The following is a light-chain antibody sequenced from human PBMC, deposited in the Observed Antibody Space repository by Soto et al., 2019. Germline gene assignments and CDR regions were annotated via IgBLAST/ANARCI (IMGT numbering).Light chain of an antibody. CDR3: QQYDTYPWT. J-gene: IGKJ1*01. V-gene: IGKV1-5*01. CDR1: QRMSAW. Sequence: DIQMTQSPTTLSASVGDRVIITCRASQRMSAWLAWYQQKPGKAPTLLIYDASSLENGVPSRFSGSGSGTDFNLTISSLQPNDFATYYCQQYDTYPWTFGQGTKVEIK. CDR2: DAS.